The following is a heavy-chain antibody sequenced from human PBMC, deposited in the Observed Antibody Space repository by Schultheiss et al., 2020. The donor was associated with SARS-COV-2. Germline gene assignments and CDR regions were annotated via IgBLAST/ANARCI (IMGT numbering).Heavy chain of an antibody. CDR3: ARHLAVAGTYFQH. Sequence: SETLSLTCTVSGGSITSSRFYWGWIRQPPGKGLEWIGYIYYSGSTYYNPSLKSRVTISVDTSKNQFSLKLSSVTAADTAVYYCARHLAVAGTYFQHWGQGTLVTVSS. D-gene: IGHD6-19*01. CDR2: IYYSGST. CDR1: GGSITSSRFY. J-gene: IGHJ1*01. V-gene: IGHV4-39*01.